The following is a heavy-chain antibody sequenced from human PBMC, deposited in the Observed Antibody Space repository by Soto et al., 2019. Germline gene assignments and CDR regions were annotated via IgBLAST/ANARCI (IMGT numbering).Heavy chain of an antibody. V-gene: IGHV6-1*01. CDR1: GDSVSSNSAA. D-gene: IGHD3-16*01. CDR3: ARGHRFVGSISMITFGGVAEPSLERRKNQIGAFDI. CDR2: TYYRSKWYN. Sequence: SQTLSLTCAISGDSVSSNSAAWNWIRQSPSRGLEWLGRTYYRSKWYNDYAVSVKSRITINPDTSKNQFSLQLNSVTPEDTAVYYCARGHRFVGSISMITFGGVAEPSLERRKNQIGAFDIWGQGTMVTVSS. J-gene: IGHJ3*02.